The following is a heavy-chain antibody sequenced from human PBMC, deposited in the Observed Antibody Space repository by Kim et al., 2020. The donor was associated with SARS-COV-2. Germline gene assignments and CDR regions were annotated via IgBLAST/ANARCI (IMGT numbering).Heavy chain of an antibody. V-gene: IGHV3-21*01. CDR1: GFTFSSYS. Sequence: ESLKISCAASGFTFSSYSMNWVRQAPGKGLEWVSSISSSSSYIYYADSVKGRFTISRDNAKNSLYLQMNSLRAEDTAVYYCARVRGSSWHDAFDILGQG. D-gene: IGHD6-13*01. CDR3: ARVRGSSWHDAFDI. CDR2: ISSSSSYI. J-gene: IGHJ3*02.